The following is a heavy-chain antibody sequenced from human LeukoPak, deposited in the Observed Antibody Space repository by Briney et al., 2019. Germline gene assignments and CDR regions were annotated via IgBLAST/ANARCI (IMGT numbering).Heavy chain of an antibody. CDR1: GGSISSSSYY. J-gene: IGHJ2*01. D-gene: IGHD6-19*01. CDR2: IYYSGST. V-gene: IGHV4-39*01. Sequence: PSETLSLTCTVSGGSISSSSYYWGWIRQPPGKGLEWVGSIYYSGSTYYNPSLKSRVTISVDTSKNQFSPKLSSVTAADTAVYYCARRQWLVLSYFDLWGRGTLVTVSS. CDR3: ARRQWLVLSYFDL.